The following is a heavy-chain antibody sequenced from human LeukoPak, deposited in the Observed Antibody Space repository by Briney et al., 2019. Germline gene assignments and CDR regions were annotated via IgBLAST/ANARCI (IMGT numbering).Heavy chain of an antibody. CDR1: GFTFSSYW. J-gene: IGHJ4*02. D-gene: IGHD1-26*01. CDR2: INEDGSEK. Sequence: PGGSLRLSCAASGFTFSSYWMSWVRQAPGKGLEWVANINEDGSEKYYVDSVKGRFTISRDDAENSLYLQMNSLRAEDTAVYYCARDPTTNDYWGQGTLVTVSS. CDR3: ARDPTTNDY. V-gene: IGHV3-7*03.